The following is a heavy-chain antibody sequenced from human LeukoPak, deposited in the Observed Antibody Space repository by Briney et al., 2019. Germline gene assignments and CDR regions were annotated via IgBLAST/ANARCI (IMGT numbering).Heavy chain of an antibody. Sequence: PGGSLRLSCAASGFTFSSYAMNWVRQAPGKGPEWVSVISGSGGSIYYADSVKGRFTISRDNSKNTLHLQMNSLRAEDTAVYFCARSPGPSYDYVWGSYFPFYFDYWGQGTLVTVSS. D-gene: IGHD3-16*01. V-gene: IGHV3-23*01. CDR3: ARSPGPSYDYVWGSYFPFYFDY. CDR2: ISGSGGSI. J-gene: IGHJ4*02. CDR1: GFTFSSYA.